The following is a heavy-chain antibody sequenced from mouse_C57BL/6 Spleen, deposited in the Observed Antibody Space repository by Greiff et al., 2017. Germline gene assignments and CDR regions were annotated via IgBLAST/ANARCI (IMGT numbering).Heavy chain of an antibody. J-gene: IGHJ3*01. CDR2: IDPSDSYT. D-gene: IGHD2-4*01. CDR3: ARPYYDYFAY. Sequence: LQQSGAELVMPGASVKLSCKASGYTFTSYWMHWVKQRPGQGLEWIGEIDPSDSYTNYNQKFKGKSTLTVDKSSSTAYMQLSSLTSEGSAVYYCARPYYDYFAYWGQGTLVTVSA. V-gene: IGHV1-69*01. CDR1: GYTFTSYW.